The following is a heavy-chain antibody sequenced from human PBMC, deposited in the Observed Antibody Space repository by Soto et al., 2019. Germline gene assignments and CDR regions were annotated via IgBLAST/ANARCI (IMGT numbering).Heavy chain of an antibody. CDR2: ISYDGSNK. V-gene: IGHV3-30-3*01. CDR3: ARAGGYSSGKESDY. Sequence: HVQLVESGGGVVQPGRSLRLSCAASGFTFSSYAMHWVRQAPGKGLEWVAVISYDGSNKYYADSVKGRFTISRDNSKNTLYLQMNSLRAEDTAVYYCARAGGYSSGKESDYWGQGTLVTVSS. J-gene: IGHJ4*02. D-gene: IGHD6-19*01. CDR1: GFTFSSYA.